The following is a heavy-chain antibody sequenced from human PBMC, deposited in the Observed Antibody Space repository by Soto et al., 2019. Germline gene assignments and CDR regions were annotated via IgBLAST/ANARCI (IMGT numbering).Heavy chain of an antibody. Sequence: PSETLSLTCTVSGGSISRFYWSWIRQPPGKGLEWIGYIYYSGSTNYNPSLKSRVTISVDTSKNQFSLKLSSVTAADTAVFHCAREYDSTGDAFDYWGQGTLVTVSS. CDR1: GGSISRFY. CDR3: AREYDSTGDAFDY. V-gene: IGHV4-59*12. D-gene: IGHD3-22*01. CDR2: IYYSGST. J-gene: IGHJ4*02.